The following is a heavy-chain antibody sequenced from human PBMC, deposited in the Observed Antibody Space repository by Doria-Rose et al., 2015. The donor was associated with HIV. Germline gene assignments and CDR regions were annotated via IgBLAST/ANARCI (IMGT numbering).Heavy chain of an antibody. J-gene: IGHJ6*03. CDR2: FSWTSGAK. Sequence: EVQLVQSGGGLVQPGRSLRLSCVGSGFSFESYAMHWVRLAPGKGLEWVAGFSWTSGAKGIADSEEGRFTISRDNAKKSVYLEMRSLRPEDTAFYYCAKAPIIGPKYYFYMDVWGKGTSVTVSS. V-gene: IGHV3-9*01. CDR3: AKAPIIGPKYYFYMDV. CDR1: GFSFESYA. D-gene: IGHD3-3*01.